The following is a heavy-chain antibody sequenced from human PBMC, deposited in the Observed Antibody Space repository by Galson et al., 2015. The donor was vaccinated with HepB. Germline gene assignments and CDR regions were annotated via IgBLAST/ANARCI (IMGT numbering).Heavy chain of an antibody. V-gene: IGHV1-2*02. Sequence: SVKVSCKASGYTFTGYYMHWVRQAPGQGLEWMGWINPNSGGTNYAQKFQGRVTMTRDTSISTAYMELSRLRSDDTAVYYCARDHCSSTSCPDPFDYWGQGTLVTVSS. D-gene: IGHD2-2*01. J-gene: IGHJ4*02. CDR3: ARDHCSSTSCPDPFDY. CDR1: GYTFTGYY. CDR2: INPNSGGT.